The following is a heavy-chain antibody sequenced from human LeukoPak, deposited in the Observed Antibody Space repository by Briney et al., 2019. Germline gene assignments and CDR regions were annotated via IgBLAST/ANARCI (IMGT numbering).Heavy chain of an antibody. CDR3: AKSAEVQSGSYYGSWFDP. CDR1: GFTFSSYG. V-gene: IGHV3-30*18. Sequence: PGRSLRLSCAASGFTFSSYGMHWVRQAPCKGLEWVAVISYEGSNKYYADSVKGRFTISRDNSKNTLYLQMNSLRAEDTAVYYCAKSAEVQSGSYYGSWFDPWGQGTLVTVSS. D-gene: IGHD1-26*01. CDR2: ISYEGSNK. J-gene: IGHJ5*02.